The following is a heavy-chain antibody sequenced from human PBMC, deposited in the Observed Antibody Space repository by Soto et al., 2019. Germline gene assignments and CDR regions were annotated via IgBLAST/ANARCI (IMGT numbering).Heavy chain of an antibody. CDR1: GFSLSTSGMC. J-gene: IGHJ5*02. CDR2: IDWDDDK. D-gene: IGHD3-22*01. V-gene: IGHV2-70*01. CDR3: ARNPGGYYDSSGYWWFDP. Sequence: SGPTLVNPTQTLTLTCTFSGFSLSTSGMCVSWIRQPPGKALEWLALIDWDDDKYYSTSLKTRLTISKDTSKNQVVLTMTNMDPVDTATYYCARNPGGYYDSSGYWWFDPWGQGTLVTVSS.